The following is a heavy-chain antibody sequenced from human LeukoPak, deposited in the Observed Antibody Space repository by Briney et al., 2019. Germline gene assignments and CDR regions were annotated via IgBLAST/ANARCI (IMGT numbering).Heavy chain of an antibody. CDR3: ARIVTYYYGSGSYRDPYYYMDV. CDR1: GFTFSSYA. Sequence: GGSLRLSCAASGFTFSSYAMSWVRQAPGKGLEWVSAISGSGGSTSYADSVKGRFTISRDNAKNTLYLQMNSLRAEDTAVYYCARIVTYYYGSGSYRDPYYYMDVWGKGTTVTISS. J-gene: IGHJ6*03. CDR2: ISGSGGST. D-gene: IGHD3-10*01. V-gene: IGHV3-23*01.